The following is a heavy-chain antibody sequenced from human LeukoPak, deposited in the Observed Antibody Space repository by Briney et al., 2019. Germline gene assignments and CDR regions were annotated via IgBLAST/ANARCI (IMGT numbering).Heavy chain of an antibody. CDR2: IYYSGST. V-gene: IGHV4-30-4*01. Sequence: SETLSLTCTVSGGSISSGDYYWSWIRQPPGKGLEWIGYIYYSGSTYYNPSLKSRVTISVDTSKNQFSLKLSSVTAADTAVYYCARADLNRPITIDYWGQGTLVTVSS. CDR1: GGSISSGDYY. J-gene: IGHJ4*02. CDR3: ARADLNRPITIDY. D-gene: IGHD1-14*01.